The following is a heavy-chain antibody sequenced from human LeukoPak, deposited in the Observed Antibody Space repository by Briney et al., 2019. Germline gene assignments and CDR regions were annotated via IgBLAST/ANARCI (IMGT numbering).Heavy chain of an antibody. J-gene: IGHJ4*02. CDR2: ISGSGGST. CDR1: GFTFSSYG. V-gene: IGHV3-23*01. D-gene: IGHD6-13*01. Sequence: GGSLRLSCAASGFTFSSYGMSWVRQAPGKGLEWVSAISGSGGSTYYADSVKGRFTISRDNSKNTLYLQMNSLRAEDTAVYYCAKGAYGSSWDEDFFDYWGQGTLVTVSS. CDR3: AKGAYGSSWDEDFFDY.